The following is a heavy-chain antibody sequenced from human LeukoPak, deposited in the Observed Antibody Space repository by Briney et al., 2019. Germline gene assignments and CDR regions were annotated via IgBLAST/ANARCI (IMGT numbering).Heavy chain of an antibody. Sequence: EASVKVSCKASGYTFTSYGISWVRQAPGQGLEWMGWISTSNGNTNYARKFQGRVTMTTDTSTSTAYMELRTLRSDDTAVYYCARDSSGWYHWFDSWGQGTLVAVSS. J-gene: IGHJ5*01. V-gene: IGHV1-18*01. CDR1: GYTFTSYG. CDR3: ARDSSGWYHWFDS. D-gene: IGHD6-19*01. CDR2: ISTSNGNT.